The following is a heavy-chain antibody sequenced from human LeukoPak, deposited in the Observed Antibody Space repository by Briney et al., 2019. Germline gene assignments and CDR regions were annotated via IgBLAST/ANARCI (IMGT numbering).Heavy chain of an antibody. Sequence: GRSLRLSCAASGFTFSRYGMKWVRQAPGKGLEWVAVIWFDGSNKYYAESVKGRFTISRDNSKSTLYLQMNSLRAEDTAVYYCVGDPMTIRGELYYFDYWGQGTRVTVSS. D-gene: IGHD3-10*01. J-gene: IGHJ4*03. CDR1: GFTFSRYG. CDR2: IWFDGSNK. CDR3: VGDPMTIRGELYYFDY. V-gene: IGHV3-33*01.